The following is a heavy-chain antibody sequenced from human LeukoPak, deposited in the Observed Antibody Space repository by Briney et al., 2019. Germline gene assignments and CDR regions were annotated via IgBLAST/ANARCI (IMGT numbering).Heavy chain of an antibody. V-gene: IGHV3-21*01. J-gene: IGHJ6*03. Sequence: GGSLRLSCAASGFTFSSYNMNWVRQAPGKGLEWVSSITSSSSYIYYADSVKGRFTISRDNAKNPLYLQMNSLRAEDTAVYYCARDPYSGSYGDYYYYYMDLWGQGTTVTISS. CDR1: GFTFSSYN. CDR2: ITSSSSYI. CDR3: ARDPYSGSYGDYYYYYMDL. D-gene: IGHD1-26*01.